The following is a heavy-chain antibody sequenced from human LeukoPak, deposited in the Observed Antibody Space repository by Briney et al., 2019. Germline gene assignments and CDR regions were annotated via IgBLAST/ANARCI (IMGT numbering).Heavy chain of an antibody. CDR2: ISAYNGNT. D-gene: IGHD2-15*01. CDR3: AREGCSGGSCYRNYYYYYYMDV. CDR1: GYSFTGYY. J-gene: IGHJ6*03. Sequence: ASVKVSCKASGYSFTGYYIHWVRQAPGQGLEWMGWISAYNGNTNYAQKLQGRVTMTTDTSTSTAYMELRSLRSDDTAVYYCAREGCSGGSCYRNYYYYYYMDVWGKGTTVTISS. V-gene: IGHV1-18*04.